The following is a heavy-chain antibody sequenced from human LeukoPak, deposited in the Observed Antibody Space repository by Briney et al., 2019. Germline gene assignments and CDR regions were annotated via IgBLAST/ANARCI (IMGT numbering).Heavy chain of an antibody. Sequence: GGSLRLSCAASGFTFSSYAMHWVRQAPGKGLEWVAVISYDGSNKYYADSVKGRFTISRDNSKNTLYLQMNSLRAEDTAVYYCARDDYGEPPYWYFDLWGRGTLVTVSS. V-gene: IGHV3-30-3*01. CDR1: GFTFSSYA. J-gene: IGHJ2*01. D-gene: IGHD4-17*01. CDR3: ARDDYGEPPYWYFDL. CDR2: ISYDGSNK.